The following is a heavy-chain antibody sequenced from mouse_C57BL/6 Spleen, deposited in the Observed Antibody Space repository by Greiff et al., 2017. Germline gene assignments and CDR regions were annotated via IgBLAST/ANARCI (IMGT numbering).Heavy chain of an antibody. CDR1: GYTFTSYW. CDR3: ARELGRFDY. CDR2: IDPSDSYT. J-gene: IGHJ2*01. V-gene: IGHV1-69*01. D-gene: IGHD4-1*01. Sequence: VQLQQPGAELVMPGASVKLSCKASGYTFTSYWMHWVKQRPGQGLEWIGEIDPSDSYTNYNQKFKGKSTLHVDKSSSTAYMQLSSLTSEDSAVYYCARELGRFDYWGQGTTLTVSS.